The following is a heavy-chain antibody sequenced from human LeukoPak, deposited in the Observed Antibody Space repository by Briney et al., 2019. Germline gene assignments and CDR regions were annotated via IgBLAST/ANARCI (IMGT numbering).Heavy chain of an antibody. CDR3: ASGSGEGAFDI. CDR1: GFTFSSYW. D-gene: IGHD3-10*01. Sequence: GGSLRLSCAASGFTFSSYWMHWVRQAPGKGLVWVSRINSDGSSTSYADSVKGRFTISRDNAKNTLCLQMNSLRAEDTAVYYCASGSGEGAFDIWGQGTMVTVSS. J-gene: IGHJ3*02. V-gene: IGHV3-74*01. CDR2: INSDGSST.